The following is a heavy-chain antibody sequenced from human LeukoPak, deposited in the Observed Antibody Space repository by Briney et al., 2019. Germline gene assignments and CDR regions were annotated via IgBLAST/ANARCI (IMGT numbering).Heavy chain of an antibody. CDR2: IYYSGST. CDR3: ARGIRAYDSSGYYYYGMDV. V-gene: IGHV4-59*01. D-gene: IGHD3-22*01. CDR1: GGSISSYY. Sequence: ETLSLTCTVSGGSISSYYWNWIRQPPGKGLEWIGYIYYSGSTKYNPSFKSRVTISIDTSKNQFSLKLSSVTAADTAVYYCARGIRAYDSSGYYYYGMDVWGQGTTVTVSS. J-gene: IGHJ6*02.